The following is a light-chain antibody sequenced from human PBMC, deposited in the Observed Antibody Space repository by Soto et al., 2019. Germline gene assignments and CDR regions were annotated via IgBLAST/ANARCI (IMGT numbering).Light chain of an antibody. CDR3: QQYGSSSCT. CDR2: GAS. J-gene: IGKJ1*01. Sequence: EIVLTQSPGTLSLSPGERATLSCRASQSVSSSYLAWYQQKPGQAPRLLIYGASSRATGIPDRFSGSGSVTDFTLTISRLEPEDFAVYYCQQYGSSSCTFGQGTKVEIK. V-gene: IGKV3-20*01. CDR1: QSVSSSY.